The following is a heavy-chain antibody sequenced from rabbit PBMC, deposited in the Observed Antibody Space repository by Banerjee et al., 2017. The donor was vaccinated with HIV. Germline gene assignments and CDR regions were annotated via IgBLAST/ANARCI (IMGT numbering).Heavy chain of an antibody. CDR3: ARRNAASYWSL. D-gene: IGHD8-1*01. V-gene: IGHV1S40*01. CDR2: IYAGSGGNT. Sequence: QSLEESGGGLVQPEGSLTLTCTASGFSFSSSYYMCWVRQAPGKGLEWVGCIYAGSGGNTYYASWVNGRFTISRSTSLNTVDLKMTSLTAADTATYFCARRNAASYWSLWGPGTLVTVS. J-gene: IGHJ4*01. CDR1: GFSFSSSYY.